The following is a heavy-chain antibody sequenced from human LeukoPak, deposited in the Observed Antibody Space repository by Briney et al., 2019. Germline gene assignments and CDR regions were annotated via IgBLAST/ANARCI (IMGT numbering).Heavy chain of an antibody. CDR2: IYYSGST. CDR3: ASFYEAWFDP. CDR1: GGSISSGGYS. V-gene: IGHV4-61*08. J-gene: IGHJ5*02. Sequence: SETLSLTCAVSGGSISSGGYSWSWIRQPPGKGLEWIGYIYYSGSTNYNPSLKSRVTISVDTSKNQFSLKLSSVTAADTAVYYCASFYEAWFDPWGQGTLVTVSS. D-gene: IGHD2/OR15-2a*01.